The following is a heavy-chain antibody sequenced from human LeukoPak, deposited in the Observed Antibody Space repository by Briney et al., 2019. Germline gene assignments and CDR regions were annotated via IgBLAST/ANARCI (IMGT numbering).Heavy chain of an antibody. D-gene: IGHD4-17*01. CDR1: GFTFSSYA. CDR2: VSDSGDDT. J-gene: IGHJ4*02. Sequence: GGSLRLSCAASGFTFSSYAMNWVRQAPGKGLEWVSGVSDSGDDTYYTDSVKGRFTISRDNSKNTLYLQMNSLRAEDTAVYYCARDGQDYGDYFWYFDYWGQGTLVTVSS. V-gene: IGHV3-23*01. CDR3: ARDGQDYGDYFWYFDY.